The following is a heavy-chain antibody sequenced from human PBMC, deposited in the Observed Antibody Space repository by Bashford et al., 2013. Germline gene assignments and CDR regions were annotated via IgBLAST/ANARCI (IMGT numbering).Heavy chain of an antibody. CDR2: IIPILGIA. V-gene: IGHV1-69*10. Sequence: VASVKVSCKASGGTFSSYAISWVRQAPGQGLEWMGGIIPILGIANYAQKFQGRVTITADKSTSTAYMELSSLRSEDTAVYYCARGDSSGWYKVGYYYYGMDVWGQGTTVTVSS. CDR3: ARGDSSGWYKVGYYYYGMDV. J-gene: IGHJ6*02. D-gene: IGHD6-19*01. CDR1: GGTFSSYA.